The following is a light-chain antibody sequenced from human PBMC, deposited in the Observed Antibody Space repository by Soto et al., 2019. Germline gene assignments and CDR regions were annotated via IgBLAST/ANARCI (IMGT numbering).Light chain of an antibody. J-gene: IGLJ2*01. Sequence: QSVLTQPPSVSAAPGQRVTISCTGSSSNIGAGFEVHWYQQLPGTAPKLLIYTNINRPSGVPDRFSGSRSGTSASLAITGLQAEDEAGYYCQSYDSSLSGYVIFGGGTKLTVL. CDR2: TNI. CDR1: SSNIGAGFE. V-gene: IGLV1-40*01. CDR3: QSYDSSLSGYVI.